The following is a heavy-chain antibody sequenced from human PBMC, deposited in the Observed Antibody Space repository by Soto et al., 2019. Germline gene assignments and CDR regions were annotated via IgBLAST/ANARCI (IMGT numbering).Heavy chain of an antibody. V-gene: IGHV3-30-3*01. CDR2: ISYDGSNK. CDR3: ATGDSNWFDP. J-gene: IGHJ5*02. CDR1: GFTFSSYA. Sequence: QVQLVESGGGVVQPGRSLRLSCAASGFTFSSYAMHWVRQAPGKGLEWVAVISYDGSNKYYADSVKGRFTISRDNSKNPLYLQMNSLRAEDTAGYYCATGDSNWFDPWGQGTLVTVSS. D-gene: IGHD4-17*01.